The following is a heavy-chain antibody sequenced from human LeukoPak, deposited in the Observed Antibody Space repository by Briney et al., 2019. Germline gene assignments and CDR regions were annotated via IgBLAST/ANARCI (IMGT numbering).Heavy chain of an antibody. J-gene: IGHJ5*02. Sequence: SETLSLTCAVYGGSFSGYYWSWIRQPPGKGLEWIGEINHSGSTNYNPSLKSRVTISVDTSKNQFSLKLSSVTAADTAVYYCARLVLRYFDWGRVIWFDPWGQGTLVTASS. CDR3: ARLVLRYFDWGRVIWFDP. D-gene: IGHD3-9*01. CDR2: INHSGST. V-gene: IGHV4-34*01. CDR1: GGSFSGYY.